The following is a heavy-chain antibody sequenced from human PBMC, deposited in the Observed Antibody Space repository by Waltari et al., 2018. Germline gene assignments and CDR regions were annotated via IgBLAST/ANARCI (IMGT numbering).Heavy chain of an antibody. CDR2: IHYSGST. Sequence: QLQLQESGPGLVKPSETLSLTCTVSGGSISSSSYYWGWIRQPPGKGLEWIGSIHYSGSTYYNPAHRRRVTISVDTSKNQFSLKLSSVTAADTAVYYCAITGFGAARGGGFDYWGQGTLVTVSS. D-gene: IGHD3-10*01. CDR3: AITGFGAARGGGFDY. J-gene: IGHJ4*02. V-gene: IGHV4-39*01. CDR1: GGSISSSSYY.